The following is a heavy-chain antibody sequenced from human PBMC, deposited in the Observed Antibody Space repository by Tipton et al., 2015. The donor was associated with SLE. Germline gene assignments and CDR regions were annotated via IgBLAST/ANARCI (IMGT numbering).Heavy chain of an antibody. CDR2: INPSGGST. J-gene: IGHJ6*02. D-gene: IGHD6-13*01. Sequence: QVQLVQSGPEVKKPGASVKVSCKASGYTFTSYYMHWVRQAPGQGLEWMGIINPSGGSTSYAQKFQGRVTMTRDTSTSTVYMELSSLRSEDTAVYYCAREPSPGIAAAGPYGMDVWGQGTTVTVSS. CDR1: GYTFTSYY. V-gene: IGHV1-46*01. CDR3: AREPSPGIAAAGPYGMDV.